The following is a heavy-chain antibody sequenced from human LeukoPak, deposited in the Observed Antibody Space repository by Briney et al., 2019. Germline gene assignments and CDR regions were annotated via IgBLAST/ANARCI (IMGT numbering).Heavy chain of an antibody. D-gene: IGHD6-13*01. Sequence: GGSLRLSCAASGFTVSSNHMSWVRQAPGKGLEWVANIKQDGSEKYYVDSVKGRFTISRDNAKNSLFLQMNSLRAEDTAVYYCARGGIPGMAAASDAFDIWGQGTMVTVSS. V-gene: IGHV3-7*03. CDR1: GFTVSSNH. J-gene: IGHJ3*02. CDR3: ARGGIPGMAAASDAFDI. CDR2: IKQDGSEK.